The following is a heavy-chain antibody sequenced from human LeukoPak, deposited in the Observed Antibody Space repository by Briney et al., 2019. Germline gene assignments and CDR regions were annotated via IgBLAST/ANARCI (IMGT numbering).Heavy chain of an antibody. V-gene: IGHV3-23*01. CDR1: GFTFSSYA. CDR3: RGGSSWYYFDY. J-gene: IGHJ4*02. D-gene: IGHD6-13*01. Sequence: GGSLRLSCAASGFTFSSYAMSWVRQAPGQGLEWVSAISGSGGSTYYADSAKGRFTISRDNAKNSLYLQMNSLRAEDTAVYYWRGGSSWYYFDYWGQGTLVTVSS. CDR2: ISGSGGST.